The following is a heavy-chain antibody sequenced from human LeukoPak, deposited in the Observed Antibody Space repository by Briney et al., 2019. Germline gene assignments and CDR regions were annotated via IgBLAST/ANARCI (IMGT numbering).Heavy chain of an antibody. CDR2: IYYSGST. Sequence: PSETLSLTCTVSGGSISSYYWSWIRQPPGKGLEWIGYIYYSGSTNYNPSLKSRVTISVDTSKNQFPLKLSSVTAADTAVYYCARYAQADWFDPWGQGTLVTVSS. J-gene: IGHJ5*02. D-gene: IGHD2-2*01. CDR1: GGSISSYY. V-gene: IGHV4-59*01. CDR3: ARYAQADWFDP.